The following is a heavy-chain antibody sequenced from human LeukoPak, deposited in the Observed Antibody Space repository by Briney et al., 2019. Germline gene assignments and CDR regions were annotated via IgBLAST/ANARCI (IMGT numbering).Heavy chain of an antibody. J-gene: IGHJ4*02. V-gene: IGHV3-23*01. CDR3: ASKSRSAWGYYFDY. Sequence: GALRLSCAASGFTFSSYAMSWVRQAPGKGLERVSAISGSGGSTCYADSVKGRFTISRDNSKNTLYLQMNSLRAEDTAVYYCASKSRSAWGYYFDYWGQGTLVTVSS. CDR1: GFTFSSYA. CDR2: ISGSGGST. D-gene: IGHD3-16*01.